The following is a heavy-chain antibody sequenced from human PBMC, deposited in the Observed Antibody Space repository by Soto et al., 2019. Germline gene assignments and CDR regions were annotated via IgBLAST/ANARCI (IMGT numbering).Heavy chain of an antibody. CDR3: TTGRYGSGLLGYYYGMDV. Sequence: PGGSLRLSCAASGFTFSNAWMSWVRQAPGKGLEWVGRIKSKTDGGTTDYAAPVKGRFTISRDDSKNTLYLQMNSLKTEDTAVYYCTTGRYGSGLLGYYYGMDVRGQGTTVTVYS. V-gene: IGHV3-15*01. CDR2: IKSKTDGGTT. D-gene: IGHD3-10*01. CDR1: GFTFSNAW. J-gene: IGHJ6*02.